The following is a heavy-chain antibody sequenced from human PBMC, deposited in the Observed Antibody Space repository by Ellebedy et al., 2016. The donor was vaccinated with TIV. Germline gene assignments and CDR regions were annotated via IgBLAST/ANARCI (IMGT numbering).Heavy chain of an antibody. CDR3: AVTIFGVATYYYYGMDV. V-gene: IGHV1-18*01. D-gene: IGHD3-3*01. Sequence: ASVKVSCXASGYTFTSYDISWVRQAPGQGLEWMGWISAYNGNTNYAQKLQGRVTMTTDTSTSTAYMELSSLRSEDTAVYYCAVTIFGVATYYYYGMDVWGQGTTVTVSS. CDR1: GYTFTSYD. J-gene: IGHJ6*02. CDR2: ISAYNGNT.